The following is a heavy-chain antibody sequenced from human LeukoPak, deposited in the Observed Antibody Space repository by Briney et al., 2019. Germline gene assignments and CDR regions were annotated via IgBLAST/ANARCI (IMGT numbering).Heavy chain of an antibody. CDR2: TYHRGRT. V-gene: IGHV4-38-2*01. CDR3: ATRGSDYDTTFDY. D-gene: IGHD1-26*01. J-gene: IGHJ4*02. Sequence: SQTLSLTRAVSVYSISSVYSWGWIGPPPGKGLEWIGRTYHRGRTYYNPSLRSGVPIPVDTPKNQFPRTVRAVTAADTAVYFCATRGSDYDTTFDYWGQGTLVTVSS. CDR1: VYSISSVYS.